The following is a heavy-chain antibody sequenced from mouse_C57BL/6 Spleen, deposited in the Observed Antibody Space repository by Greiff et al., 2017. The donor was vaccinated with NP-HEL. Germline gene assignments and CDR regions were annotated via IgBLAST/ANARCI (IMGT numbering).Heavy chain of an antibody. J-gene: IGHJ3*01. Sequence: QVQLQQPGAELVKPGASVKMSCKASGYTFTSYWITWVKQRPGQGLEWIGDIYPGSGSTNYNEKFKSKATLTVDTSSSTAYMQLSSLTSEDSAVYYSARLTANWAGFAYWGQGTLVTVSA. CDR1: GYTFTSYW. D-gene: IGHD4-1*01. CDR3: ARLTANWAGFAY. V-gene: IGHV1-55*01. CDR2: IYPGSGST.